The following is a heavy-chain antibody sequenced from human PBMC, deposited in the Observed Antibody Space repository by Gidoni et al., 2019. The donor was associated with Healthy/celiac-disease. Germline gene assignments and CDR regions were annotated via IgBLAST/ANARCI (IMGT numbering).Heavy chain of an antibody. Sequence: QITLKESRLTLVKLTQTLTLTCYFPGFSLSTRGVGVGWIRQPPGKALEWLALVYWNDDKRYSPSLKSMLTITKDTSKNQVVLTMTNMDPVDTATYYWAHRLQYYDSSGYADRPRAFDIWGQGTMVTVSS. CDR1: GFSLSTRGVG. J-gene: IGHJ3*02. V-gene: IGHV2-5*01. D-gene: IGHD3-22*01. CDR3: AHRLQYYDSSGYADRPRAFDI. CDR2: VYWNDDK.